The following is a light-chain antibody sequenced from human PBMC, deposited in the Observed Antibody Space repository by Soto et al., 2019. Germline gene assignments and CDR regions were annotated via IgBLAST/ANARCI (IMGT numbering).Light chain of an antibody. J-gene: IGLJ2*01. CDR2: GNS. CDR3: QSYDSSLSRV. V-gene: IGLV1-40*01. CDR1: SSNIGAGYD. Sequence: QSVLTQPPSVSGAPVQRVTISCTGSSSNIGAGYDVHWYQQLPGTAPTLLIDGNSNRPSGVPDRFSGSKSGTSASLAITGVQAEDEADYYCQSYDSSLSRVFGGGTKLTVL.